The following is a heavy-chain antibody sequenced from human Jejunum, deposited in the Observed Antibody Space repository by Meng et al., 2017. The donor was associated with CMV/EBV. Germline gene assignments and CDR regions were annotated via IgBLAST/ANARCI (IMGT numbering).Heavy chain of an antibody. J-gene: IGHJ4*02. D-gene: IGHD1/OR15-1a*01. CDR3: ARVEQDMC. CDR1: GFTFSSNW. Sequence: VQLVGAGGGLFQPGWSLRLSCAASGFTFSSNWMHWVRQAPGKGLVWVSHINSDGSDTNYADSVKGRFTISRDNAKNTLYLQMNSLRDEDTAVYYCARVEQDMCWGQGTLVTVSS. CDR2: INSDGSDT. V-gene: IGHV3-74*01.